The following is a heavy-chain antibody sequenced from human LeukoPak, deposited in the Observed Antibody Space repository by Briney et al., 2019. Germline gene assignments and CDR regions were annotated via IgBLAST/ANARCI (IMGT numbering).Heavy chain of an antibody. CDR3: ARSNQADDY. D-gene: IGHD1-14*01. J-gene: IGHJ4*02. V-gene: IGHV3-74*01. Sequence: GRSRRLSCAVSGFTLSSYWMHWVSQVQGKGLVWVARIQTGGSSITYADSVEGRFTISRDNAKNTLYLQMDSLRAEDTGVYYCARSNQADDYWGQGTLVTVSS. CDR1: GFTLSSYW. CDR2: IQTGGSSI.